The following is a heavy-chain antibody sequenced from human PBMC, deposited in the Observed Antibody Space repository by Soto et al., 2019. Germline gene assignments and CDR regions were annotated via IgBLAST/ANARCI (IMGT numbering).Heavy chain of an antibody. J-gene: IGHJ4*02. CDR1: GFTFSSDA. V-gene: IGHV3-23*01. D-gene: IGHD6-19*01. Sequence: GGSLRLSCEASGFTFSSDAMSWVRQAPGKGLEWVSGISASSGSTYYADSVKGRFIISRDNSKNTLFLQMNALRAEDTALYYCVRGPGPGQWLATGSYYFDSWGQGTLVTVSS. CDR2: ISASSGST. CDR3: VRGPGPGQWLATGSYYFDS.